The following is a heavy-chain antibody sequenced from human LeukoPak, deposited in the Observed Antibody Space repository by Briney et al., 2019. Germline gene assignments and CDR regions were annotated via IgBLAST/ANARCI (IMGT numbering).Heavy chain of an antibody. V-gene: IGHV4-39*07. CDR3: ASSWLDYYDSSGYFDY. D-gene: IGHD3-22*01. CDR2: IYYSGST. Sequence: SETLSLTCTVSGGSISSSSYYWGWIRQPPGKGLEWIGSIYYSGSTYYNPSLKSRVTISVDTSKNQFSLKLSSVTAADTAVYYCASSWLDYYDSSGYFDYWGQGTLVTVSS. J-gene: IGHJ4*02. CDR1: GGSISSSSYY.